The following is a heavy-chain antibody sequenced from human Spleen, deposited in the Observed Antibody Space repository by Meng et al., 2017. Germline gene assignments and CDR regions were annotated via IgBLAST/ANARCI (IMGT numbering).Heavy chain of an antibody. J-gene: IGHJ4*02. V-gene: IGHV4-39*01. CDR1: GGSIRSTSNY. Sequence: QVQQWGAELVKPSETLSLTCTVSGGSIRSTSNYWDWVRQPPGTRLEWIGSIYYSGATYYNPSLKSRVTMSVDTSKNQFSLRLSSVTAADTAVYFRARRVHDGRHYHYFDYWGQGALVTVSS. CDR3: ARRVHDGRHYHYFDY. CDR2: IYYSGAT. D-gene: IGHD3-16*01.